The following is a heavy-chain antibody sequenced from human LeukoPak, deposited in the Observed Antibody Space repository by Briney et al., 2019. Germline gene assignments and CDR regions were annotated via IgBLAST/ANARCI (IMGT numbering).Heavy chain of an antibody. CDR2: IYHSGST. CDR1: GVSISSSNW. Sequence: SETLSLTCAVSGVSISSSNWWSWVRQPPGKGLEWIGEIYHSGSTDYNPSLKSRVTISVDKSKNQFSLKLSSVTAADTAVYYCARVDYGDSSFDYWGQGTLVTVSS. D-gene: IGHD4-17*01. CDR3: ARVDYGDSSFDY. V-gene: IGHV4-4*02. J-gene: IGHJ4*02.